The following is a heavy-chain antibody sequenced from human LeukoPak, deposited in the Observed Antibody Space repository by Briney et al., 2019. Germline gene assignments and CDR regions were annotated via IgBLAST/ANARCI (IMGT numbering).Heavy chain of an antibody. V-gene: IGHV4-59*08. CDR3: ARSRGYSYGTTFLDY. J-gene: IGHJ4*02. D-gene: IGHD5-18*01. CDR2: IYYSGSI. Sequence: SETPSLTCTVSGGSISTYYCSWIRQPPGKGLEWIGYIYYSGSINYNPSLKSRVTISVDTSKNQFSLKLSSVTAADTAVYYCARSRGYSYGTTFLDYWGQGTVVTVSS. CDR1: GGSISTYY.